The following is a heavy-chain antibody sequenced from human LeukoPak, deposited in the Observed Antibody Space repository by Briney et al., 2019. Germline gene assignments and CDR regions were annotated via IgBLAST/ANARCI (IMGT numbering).Heavy chain of an antibody. Sequence: SETLSLTCAVYGGSFSGYYWSWIRQPPGKGLEWIGEINHSGSTNYNPSLKSRVTISVDTSKNQFSLKLSSVTAADTAVYYCARAIESGSSFFDYWGQGTLVTVSS. CDR2: INHSGST. D-gene: IGHD1-26*01. V-gene: IGHV4-34*01. J-gene: IGHJ4*02. CDR1: GGSFSGYY. CDR3: ARAIESGSSFFDY.